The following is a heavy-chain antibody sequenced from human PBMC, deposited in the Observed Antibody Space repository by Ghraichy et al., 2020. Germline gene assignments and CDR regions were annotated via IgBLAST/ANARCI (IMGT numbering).Heavy chain of an antibody. J-gene: IGHJ3*02. V-gene: IGHV1-18*01. Sequence: ASVKVSGKASGYTFTSYGISWVRQAPGQGLEWMGWISAYNGNTNYAQKLQGRVTMTTDTSTSTAYMELRSLRSDDTAVYYCARAWATVTTRGAFDIWGQGTMVTVSS. CDR3: ARAWATVTTRGAFDI. D-gene: IGHD4-17*01. CDR2: ISAYNGNT. CDR1: GYTFTSYG.